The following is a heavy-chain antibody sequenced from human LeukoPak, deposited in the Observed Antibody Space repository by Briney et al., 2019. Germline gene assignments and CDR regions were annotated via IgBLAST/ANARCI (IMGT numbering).Heavy chain of an antibody. D-gene: IGHD6-19*01. CDR2: IWYDGSNK. V-gene: IGHV3-33*03. CDR1: GFTFSSYG. CDR3: ARSSGWFPISH. J-gene: IGHJ4*02. Sequence: GRSLRLSCAASGFTFSSYGMHWVRQAPGKGLEWVAVIWYDGSNKYYADSVKGRFTISRDNAKNSLYLQMNSLRAEDTAVYYCARSSGWFPISHWGQGTLVTVSS.